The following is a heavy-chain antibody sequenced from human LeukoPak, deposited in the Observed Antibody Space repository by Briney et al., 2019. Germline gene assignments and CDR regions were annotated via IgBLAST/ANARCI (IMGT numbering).Heavy chain of an antibody. J-gene: IGHJ6*03. CDR1: GGTFSSYA. V-gene: IGHV1-69*05. Sequence: GSSVKVSCKASGGTFSSYAIIWVRQAPGQGLEWMGGIIPIFGTANYAQKFQGRVTITTDESTSTAYMELSSLRSEDTAVYYCARSFRSYGYYYYYMDVWGKGTTVTVSS. D-gene: IGHD1-26*01. CDR3: ARSFRSYGYYYYYMDV. CDR2: IIPIFGTA.